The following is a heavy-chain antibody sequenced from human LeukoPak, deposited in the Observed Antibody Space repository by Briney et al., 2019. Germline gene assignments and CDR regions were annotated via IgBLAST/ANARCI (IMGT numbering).Heavy chain of an antibody. D-gene: IGHD1-1*01. CDR2: IVVGSGNT. V-gene: IGHV1-58*01. Sequence: GASVKVSCKASGFTFTSSAVQWVRQARGQRLEWIGWIVVGSGNTNYAQKFQERVTITRDMSTSTAYMELSSLRSEDTAMYYCAAAAHTNGDAFDIWGQGTMVTVSS. J-gene: IGHJ3*02. CDR3: AAAAHTNGDAFDI. CDR1: GFTFTSSA.